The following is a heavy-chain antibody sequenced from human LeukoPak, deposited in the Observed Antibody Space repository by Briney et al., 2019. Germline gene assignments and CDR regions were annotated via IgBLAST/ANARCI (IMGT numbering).Heavy chain of an antibody. D-gene: IGHD3-3*01. CDR1: GYTFTSYD. CDR3: VTGSGKSYYDFWSGLIYYYYYYMDV. J-gene: IGHJ6*03. CDR2: MNPNSGNT. Sequence: GASVKVSCKASGYTFTSYDINWVRQATGQGLEWMGWMNPNSGNTGYAQKFQGRVTMTRNTSISTAYMELSSLRSEDTAVYYCVTGSGKSYYDFWSGLIYYYYYYMDVWGKGTTVTVSS. V-gene: IGHV1-8*01.